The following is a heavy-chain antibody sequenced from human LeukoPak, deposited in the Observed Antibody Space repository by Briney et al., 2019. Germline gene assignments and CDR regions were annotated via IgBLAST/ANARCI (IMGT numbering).Heavy chain of an antibody. V-gene: IGHV5-51*01. D-gene: IGHD4-17*01. CDR1: GYSFTSYW. CDR3: ARHHYGDYSYYYYGMDV. CDR2: IYPGDSDT. J-gene: IGHJ6*02. Sequence: GESLKISCKGSGYSFTSYWIGWVRQMPGKGLEGMGIIYPGDSDTRYSPSFQGQVTISADKSIRTAYLQWSSLKASDTAMYYWARHHYGDYSYYYYGMDVWGQGTTVTVSS.